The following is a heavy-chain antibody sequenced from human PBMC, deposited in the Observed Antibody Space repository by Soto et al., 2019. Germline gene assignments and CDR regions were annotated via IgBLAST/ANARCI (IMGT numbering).Heavy chain of an antibody. D-gene: IGHD3-3*01. CDR3: ASLEWESTGYADY. CDR2: IKRDGSEK. V-gene: IGHV3-7*03. Sequence: GGSLRLSCAASGFTFGSNLMGWVRQAPGKGLEWVANIKRDGSEKYYVDSVRGRFTISRDNAKSTLYLQMNSLRADDTAVYYCASLEWESTGYADYWGQGPMVTV. J-gene: IGHJ4*02. CDR1: GFTFGSNL.